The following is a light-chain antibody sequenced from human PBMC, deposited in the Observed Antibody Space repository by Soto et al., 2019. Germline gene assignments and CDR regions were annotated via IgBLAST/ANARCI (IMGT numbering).Light chain of an antibody. Sequence: QSALTQTASVSGSPGPSITISCTGTSSDVGGYNYVSWYQQHPGKAPKLMIYEVSNRPSGVSNRFSGSKSGNTASLTISGLQAEDEADYYCSSYTSSSTYVFGTGTKLTVL. CDR3: SSYTSSSTYV. V-gene: IGLV2-14*01. CDR1: SSDVGGYNY. J-gene: IGLJ1*01. CDR2: EVS.